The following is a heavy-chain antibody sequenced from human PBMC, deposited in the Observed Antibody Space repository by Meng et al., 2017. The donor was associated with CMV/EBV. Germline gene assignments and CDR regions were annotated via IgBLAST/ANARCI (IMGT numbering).Heavy chain of an antibody. CDR1: GYTFTSYD. D-gene: IGHD3-16*01. Sequence: ASVKVSCKASGYTFTSYDINWVRQATGQGLEWMGWMNPNSGNTGYAQKFQGRVTMTRNTSISTAYMELSSLRSEDTAGYYCARGQGEYYYYGMDVWGQGTTVTVSS. V-gene: IGHV1-8*01. CDR3: ARGQGEYYYYGMDV. CDR2: MNPNSGNT. J-gene: IGHJ6*02.